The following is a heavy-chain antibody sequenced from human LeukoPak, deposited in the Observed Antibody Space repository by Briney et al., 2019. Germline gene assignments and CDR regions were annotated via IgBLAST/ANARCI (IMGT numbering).Heavy chain of an antibody. Sequence: SETLSLXCTVSGGSISGYYWSWIRQPPGKGLEWIGNICHSGSIIYNPSLKSRVTISVDTSKNQFSLKLSSVTAADTAVYYCARDLREDPYYFDYWGQGTLVTVSS. V-gene: IGHV4-59*01. CDR1: GGSISGYY. J-gene: IGHJ4*02. CDR3: ARDLREDPYYFDY. CDR2: ICHSGSI. D-gene: IGHD5/OR15-5a*01.